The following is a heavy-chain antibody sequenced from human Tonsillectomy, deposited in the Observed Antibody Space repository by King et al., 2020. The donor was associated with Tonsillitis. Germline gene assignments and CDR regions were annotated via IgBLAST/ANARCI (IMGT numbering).Heavy chain of an antibody. CDR1: GFTFSSFA. V-gene: IGHV3-23*04. J-gene: IGHJ6*03. CDR3: AKLLRSGYHLYYLDV. CDR2: ISDSDVGT. Sequence: VQLVESGGGLVQPGGSLRLSCAASGFTFSSFAMTWVRQAPGKGLEWVSSISDSDVGTYYADSVNGRFTISRDNSKNTLYLQVNGLRAEDTAVYYCAKLLRSGYHLYYLDVWGKGTTVTVSS. D-gene: IGHD3-3*01.